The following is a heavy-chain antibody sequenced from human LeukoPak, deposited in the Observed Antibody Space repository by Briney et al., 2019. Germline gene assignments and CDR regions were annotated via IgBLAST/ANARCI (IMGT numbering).Heavy chain of an antibody. CDR1: GYTFTSYD. D-gene: IGHD5-18*01. CDR2: MNPNSGNT. V-gene: IGHV1-8*01. J-gene: IGHJ5*02. Sequence: GASVKVSCKASGYTFTSYDINWVRQATGQGLECMGWMNPNSGNTGYAQKFQGRVTMTRNTSISTAYMELSSLRSEDTAVYYCARGRSYGPGNNWFDPWGQGTLVTVSS. CDR3: ARGRSYGPGNNWFDP.